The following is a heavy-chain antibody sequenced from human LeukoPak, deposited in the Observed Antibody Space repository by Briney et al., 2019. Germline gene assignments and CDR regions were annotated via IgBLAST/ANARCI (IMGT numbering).Heavy chain of an antibody. CDR1: GYTFTGYY. CDR3: ATDRPIAAAGPGLITNYYYGMDV. J-gene: IGHJ6*02. Sequence: ASVKVSCKASGYTFTGYYMHWVRQAPGQGLEWMGWINPNSGGTNYAQKFQGRVTMTRDTSISTAYMELSSLRSEDTAVYYCATDRPIAAAGPGLITNYYYGMDVWGQGTTVTVSS. D-gene: IGHD6-13*01. V-gene: IGHV1-2*02. CDR2: INPNSGGT.